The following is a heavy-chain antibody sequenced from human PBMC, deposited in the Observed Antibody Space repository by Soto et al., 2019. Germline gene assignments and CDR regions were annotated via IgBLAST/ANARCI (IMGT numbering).Heavy chain of an antibody. D-gene: IGHD5-12*01. V-gene: IGHV3-48*03. CDR1: GFSFSDYE. Sequence: PGGALRLSCAASGFSFSDYEMNWVRQAPGKGLEWVSYISSSGHYIYYADSVKGRFTISRDNAKNSLFLQMNSLRGEDTAVYYCARSGLALPYSASHWFDPWGHGTLVTVSS. CDR3: ARSGLALPYSASHWFDP. CDR2: ISSSGHYI. J-gene: IGHJ5*02.